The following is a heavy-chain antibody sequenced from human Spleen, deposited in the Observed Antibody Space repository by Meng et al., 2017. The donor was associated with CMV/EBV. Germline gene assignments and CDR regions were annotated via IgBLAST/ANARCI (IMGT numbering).Heavy chain of an antibody. CDR1: GYTFTRYG. V-gene: IGHV1-18*01. D-gene: IGHD3-10*01. J-gene: IGHJ5*02. CDR2: ISAYNANT. Sequence: ASVKVSCKGCGYTFTRYGISWVRQAPGQGLEWMGWISAYNANTNYAQKLQGRVTMTRDTSISTAYMELSRLRSDDTAVYYCTVGVIRGITWGQGTLVTVSS. CDR3: TVGVIRGIT.